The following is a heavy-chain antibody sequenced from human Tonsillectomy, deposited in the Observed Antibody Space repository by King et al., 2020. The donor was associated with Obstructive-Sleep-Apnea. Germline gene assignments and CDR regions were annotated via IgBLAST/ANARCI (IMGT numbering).Heavy chain of an antibody. J-gene: IGHJ4*02. Sequence: VQLVESGAEVKKPGASVKVSCKASGYTFTGYYMHWVRQAPGQELEWMGWINPNSGSTNYAQKFQGRVTMTRDTSISTAYMELSRLRSDDTAVYYCARGLMITFGGVIVLWGQGTLVTASS. V-gene: IGHV1-2*02. CDR2: INPNSGST. D-gene: IGHD3-16*02. CDR3: ARGLMITFGGVIVL. CDR1: GYTFTGYY.